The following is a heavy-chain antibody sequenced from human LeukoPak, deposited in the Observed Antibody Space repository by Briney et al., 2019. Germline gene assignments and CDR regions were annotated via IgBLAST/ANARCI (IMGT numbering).Heavy chain of an antibody. J-gene: IGHJ5*02. CDR2: FDPEDGET. V-gene: IGHV1-24*01. Sequence: ASVKVSRKVSGYTLTELSMHWVRQAPGKGLEWMGGFDPEDGETIYAQKFQGRVTMTEDTSTDTAYMELSSLRSEDTAVYYCATGLSREAWFDPWGQGTLVTVSS. CDR1: GYTLTELS. D-gene: IGHD2-2*01. CDR3: ATGLSREAWFDP.